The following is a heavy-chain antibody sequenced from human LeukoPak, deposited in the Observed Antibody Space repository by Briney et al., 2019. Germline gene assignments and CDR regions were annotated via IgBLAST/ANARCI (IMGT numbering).Heavy chain of an antibody. CDR1: GYTLTELS. CDR3: ATENYQGGMDV. CDR2: FDPEDGET. Sequence: ASVKVSCKVSGYTLTELSIHWVRQAPGKGLKWMGGFDPEDGETFYAQKFQGRVTMTEDTSTDTAYMELSSLRSEDTAVYYCATENYQGGMDVWGQGTTVTVSS. V-gene: IGHV1-24*01. D-gene: IGHD3-10*01. J-gene: IGHJ6*02.